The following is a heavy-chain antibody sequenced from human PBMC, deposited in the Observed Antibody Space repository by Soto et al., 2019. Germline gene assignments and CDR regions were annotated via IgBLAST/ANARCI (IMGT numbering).Heavy chain of an antibody. V-gene: IGHV3-30*18. CDR3: AKDNGSGCDWLRVGDASDI. Sequence: GGSLRLSCAASGFTFSSYGMHWVRQAPGKGLEWVAVISYDGSNKYYADSVKGRLTISRDNSKNTLYLQMNSMRGEDTAVYYCAKDNGSGCDWLRVGDASDIWGQGTMVTVSS. CDR1: GFTFSSYG. D-gene: IGHD5-12*01. CDR2: ISYDGSNK. J-gene: IGHJ3*02.